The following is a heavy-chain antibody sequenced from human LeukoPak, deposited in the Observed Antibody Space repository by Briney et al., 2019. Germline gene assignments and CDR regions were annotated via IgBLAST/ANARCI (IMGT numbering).Heavy chain of an antibody. Sequence: GGSLRLSCAASGFTFNNYAMNWVRQAPGKGLEWVSYISSSYRSIYYSDSVKGRFTISRDNAKNAVYLQMNSLRAEDTAVYYCTRDLGSWYHNWFDPWGQGTLVTVSS. CDR1: GFTFNNYA. V-gene: IGHV3-48*03. CDR3: TRDLGSWYHNWFDP. J-gene: IGHJ5*02. CDR2: ISSSYRSI. D-gene: IGHD6-13*01.